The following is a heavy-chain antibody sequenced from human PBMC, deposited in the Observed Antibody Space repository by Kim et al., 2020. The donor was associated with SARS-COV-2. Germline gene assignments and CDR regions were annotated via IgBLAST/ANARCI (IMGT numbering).Heavy chain of an antibody. CDR2: ISAYNGNT. Sequence: ASVKVSCKASGYTFTSYGISWVRQAPGQGLEWMGWISAYNGNTNYAQKLQGRVTMTTDTSTSTAYMELRSLRSDDTAVYYCARDLGEYSSSPDAFDIWGQGTMVTVSS. CDR3: ARDLGEYSSSPDAFDI. J-gene: IGHJ3*02. V-gene: IGHV1-18*01. D-gene: IGHD6-6*01. CDR1: GYTFTSYG.